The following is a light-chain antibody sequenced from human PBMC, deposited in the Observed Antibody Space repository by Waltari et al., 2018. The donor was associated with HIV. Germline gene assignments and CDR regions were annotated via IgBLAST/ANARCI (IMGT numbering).Light chain of an antibody. V-gene: IGLV1-47*01. Sequence: QSVLTQPPSASATPGQGVTISCSGSNLNIGRNYLYWYQHLPGTAPKLLLHGNDQRPSGVPDRFSGSKSGNSASLAISGLRSEDEADYYCSAWDDSLRGWVFGGGTKLTVL. CDR3: SAWDDSLRGWV. J-gene: IGLJ3*02. CDR1: NLNIGRNY. CDR2: GND.